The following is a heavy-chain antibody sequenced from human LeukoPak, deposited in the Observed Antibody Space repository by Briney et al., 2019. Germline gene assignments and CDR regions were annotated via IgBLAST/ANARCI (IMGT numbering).Heavy chain of an antibody. CDR3: ARALGVAARPGDY. CDR1: GYTFTSYG. J-gene: IGHJ4*02. Sequence: ASVKVSCKASGYTFTSYGISWVRQAPGQGLEWMGWISAYNGNTNYAQKLQDRVTVTRDTSISTAYMELSRLSSDDTAVYFCARALGVAARPGDYWGQGTLVTVSS. D-gene: IGHD6-6*01. CDR2: ISAYNGNT. V-gene: IGHV1-18*01.